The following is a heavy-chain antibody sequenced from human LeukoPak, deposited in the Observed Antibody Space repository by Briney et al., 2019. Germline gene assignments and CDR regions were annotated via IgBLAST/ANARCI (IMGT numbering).Heavy chain of an antibody. CDR3: ARDFRYCSGGSCYDGVGFDY. V-gene: IGHV3-21*01. D-gene: IGHD2-15*01. CDR2: ISSSSSYI. J-gene: IGHJ4*02. Sequence: GGSLRLSCAASGFTFSSYSMNWVRQAPGKALEWVSSISSSSSYIYYADSVKGRFTISRDNAKNSLYLQMNSLRAEDTAVYYCARDFRYCSGGSCYDGVGFDYWGQGALVTVSS. CDR1: GFTFSSYS.